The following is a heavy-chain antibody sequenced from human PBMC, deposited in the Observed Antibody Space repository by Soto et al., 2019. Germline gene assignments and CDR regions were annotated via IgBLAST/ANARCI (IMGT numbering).Heavy chain of an antibody. CDR3: ARDPAYYYDSGGYDDAFDI. CDR2: RSYDGSNK. V-gene: IGHV3-30*04. CDR1: GFTFSSYA. D-gene: IGHD3-22*01. J-gene: IGHJ3*02. Sequence: GGSLRLSCAASGFTFSSYAMHWVRQAPGKGLEWVAGRSYDGSNKYYAYSVKGRFTISRDNSKNTLYLQMNSLRAEDLAVYYCARDPAYYYDSGGYDDAFDIWGQGTMVTVSS.